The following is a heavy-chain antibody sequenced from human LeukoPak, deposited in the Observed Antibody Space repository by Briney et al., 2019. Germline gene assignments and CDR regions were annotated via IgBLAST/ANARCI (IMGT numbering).Heavy chain of an antibody. CDR1: GYSISRGYS. D-gene: IGHD3-16*01. J-gene: IGHJ3*01. CDR2: MYHSEST. Sequence: SETLSLTCAVSGYSISRGYSWGWIRQPPGKGLEWIGNMYHSESTHYNPSLKSRATISPDTSKNQFSLKLPSVTASDTAVYYCARFDHVWETHGMDAFDLWGQGTMVTVSS. CDR3: ARFDHVWETHGMDAFDL. V-gene: IGHV4-38-2*01.